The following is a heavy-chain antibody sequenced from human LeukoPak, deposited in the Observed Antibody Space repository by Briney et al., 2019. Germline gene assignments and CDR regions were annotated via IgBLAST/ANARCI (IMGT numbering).Heavy chain of an antibody. J-gene: IGHJ6*03. CDR1: GGTFSSYA. Sequence: SVEVSCKASGGTFSSYAISWVRQAPGQGLEWMGGIIPIFGTANYAQKFQGRVTITADESTSTAYMELSSLRSEDTAVYYCARDMLGYYYYYMDVWGKGTTVTVSS. CDR3: ARDMLGYYYYYMDV. D-gene: IGHD3-10*02. V-gene: IGHV1-69*13. CDR2: IIPIFGTA.